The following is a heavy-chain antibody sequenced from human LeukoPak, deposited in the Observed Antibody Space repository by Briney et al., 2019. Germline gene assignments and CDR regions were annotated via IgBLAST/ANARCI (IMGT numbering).Heavy chain of an antibody. CDR2: IYYRGST. D-gene: IGHD4-17*01. V-gene: IGHV4-39*01. J-gene: IGHJ4*02. Sequence: SETLSLTCTVSGGSIRSSSYYWVWIRQPPGKGFEWIGSIYYRGSTYYSPSLKSRLTISLDPSRNPFSLILNCGPAADTAVYYCALRGLYAGNSFWDWGQGSLVTVCS. CDR1: GGSIRSSSYY. CDR3: ALRGLYAGNSFWD.